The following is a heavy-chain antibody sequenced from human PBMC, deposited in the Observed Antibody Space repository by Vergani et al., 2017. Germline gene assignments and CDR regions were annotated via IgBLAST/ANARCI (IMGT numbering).Heavy chain of an antibody. CDR3: ARTMVRENYYYYYYMDV. CDR2: ISSSSSTI. Sequence: EVQLVESGGGLVPPGRSLRLSCAASGFTFDDYAMHWVRQAPGKGLEWVSYISSSSSTIYYADSVKGRFTISRDNAKNSRFLQMNSLRAEDTGVYYCARTMVRENYYYYYYMDVWGKGTTVTVSS. V-gene: IGHV3-48*04. D-gene: IGHD3-10*01. CDR1: GFTFDDYA. J-gene: IGHJ6*03.